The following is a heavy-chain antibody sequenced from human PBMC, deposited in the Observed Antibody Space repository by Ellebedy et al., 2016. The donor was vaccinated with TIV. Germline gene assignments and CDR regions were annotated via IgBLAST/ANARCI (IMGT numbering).Heavy chain of an antibody. CDR2: ISSSSSTI. V-gene: IGHV3-48*04. D-gene: IGHD5-24*01. CDR3: AKGGGLRRWLQLRSVYFDY. Sequence: GGSLRLSXAASGFTFSSYSMNWVRQAPGKGLEWVSYISSSSSTIYYADSVKGRFTISRDNAKNSLYLQMNSLRAEDTAVYYCAKGGGLRRWLQLRSVYFDYWGQGTLVTVSS. J-gene: IGHJ4*02. CDR1: GFTFSSYS.